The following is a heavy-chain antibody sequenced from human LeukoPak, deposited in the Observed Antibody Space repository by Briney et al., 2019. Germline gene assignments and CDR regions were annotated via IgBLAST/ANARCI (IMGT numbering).Heavy chain of an antibody. CDR2: ISAYNGST. CDR1: GYTFTSYG. J-gene: IGHJ4*02. Sequence: ASVKVSCKASGYTFTSYGISWVRQAPGQGLEWMGWISAYNGSTNYAQKLQGRVTMTTDTSTSTAYMELRSLRSDDTAVYYCARDSLRGYDILTGYSPYYFDYWGQGTLVTVSS. CDR3: ARDSLRGYDILTGYSPYYFDY. D-gene: IGHD3-9*01. V-gene: IGHV1-18*01.